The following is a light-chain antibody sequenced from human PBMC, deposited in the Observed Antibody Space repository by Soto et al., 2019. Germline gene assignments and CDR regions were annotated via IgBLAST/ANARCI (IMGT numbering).Light chain of an antibody. CDR2: GAS. Sequence: EIVLTQSPGTLSLSPGERATLSCRASQSVSSSYLAWYQQKPGQAPRLLIYGASSRATGIPXRXXGSGSETELTLTINRLAPEDFAVYYRQQYDNSPQVTFGQGTRLEIK. CDR1: QSVSSSY. J-gene: IGKJ5*01. CDR3: QQYDNSPQVT. V-gene: IGKV3-20*01.